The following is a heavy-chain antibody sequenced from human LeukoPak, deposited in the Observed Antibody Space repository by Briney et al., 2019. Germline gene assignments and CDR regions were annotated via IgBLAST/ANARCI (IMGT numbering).Heavy chain of an antibody. CDR1: GGSISSGSYY. V-gene: IGHV4-61*02. Sequence: SETLSLTCTVSGGSISSGSYYWSWIRQPAGKELEWIGRIYTSGSTNYNPSLKSRVTISVDTSKNQFSLKLSSVTAADTAVYCWGWGEYSSCWYVAATDYGGKGTLVTVSS. J-gene: IGHJ4*02. CDR3: GWGEYSSCWYVAATDY. D-gene: IGHD6-19*01. CDR2: IYTSGST.